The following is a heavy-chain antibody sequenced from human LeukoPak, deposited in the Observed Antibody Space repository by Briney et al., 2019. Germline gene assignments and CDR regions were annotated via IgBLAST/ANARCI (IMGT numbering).Heavy chain of an antibody. V-gene: IGHV1-69*13. CDR2: IIPIFGTA. Sequence: SVKVSCKASGGTFSSYAISWVRQAPGQGLEWMGGIIPIFGTANYAQKFQGRVTITADESTSTAYMELSSLRSEDTAVYYCARNGAGTSFYYYMDVWGKGTTVTISS. J-gene: IGHJ6*03. CDR1: GGTFSSYA. D-gene: IGHD6-13*01. CDR3: ARNGAGTSFYYYMDV.